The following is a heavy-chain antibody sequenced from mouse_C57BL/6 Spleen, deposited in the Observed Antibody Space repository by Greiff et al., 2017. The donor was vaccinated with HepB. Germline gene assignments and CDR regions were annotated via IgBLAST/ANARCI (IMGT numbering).Heavy chain of an antibody. Sequence: LVESGAELARPGASVKLSCKASGYTFTSYGISWVKQRTGQGLEWIGEIYPRSGNTYYNEKFKGKATLTADKSSSTAYMELRSLTSEDSAVYFCARDYDYPYYFDYWGQGTTLTVSS. D-gene: IGHD2-4*01. CDR1: GYTFTSYG. V-gene: IGHV1-81*01. J-gene: IGHJ2*01. CDR3: ARDYDYPYYFDY. CDR2: IYPRSGNT.